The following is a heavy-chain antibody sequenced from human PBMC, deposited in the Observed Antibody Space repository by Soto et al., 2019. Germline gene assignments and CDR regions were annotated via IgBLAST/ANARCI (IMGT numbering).Heavy chain of an antibody. Sequence: PSETLSLTCTVSGGSIRTYYWTWIRQSPGKGLEWIGYIYKSVSTNYNPSLKSRVTISVDTSQNQFSLKLSSVTAADTAVYYCARQHGDLYYFDYWGQGALVTVSS. CDR3: ARQHGDLYYFDY. CDR2: IYKSVST. J-gene: IGHJ4*02. D-gene: IGHD4-17*01. V-gene: IGHV4-59*08. CDR1: GGSIRTYY.